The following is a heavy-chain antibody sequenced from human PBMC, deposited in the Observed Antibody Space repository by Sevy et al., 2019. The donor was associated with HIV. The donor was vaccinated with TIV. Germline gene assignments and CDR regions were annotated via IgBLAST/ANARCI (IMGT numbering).Heavy chain of an antibody. CDR3: ARSVEYYFDN. J-gene: IGHJ4*02. D-gene: IGHD3-3*01. CDR2: MTSDLRTI. CDR1: VFAFSIYS. Sequence: GGSLRLSCSASVFAFSIYSMNWVRQAPGKGLEWVSYMTSDLRTIYYADSVKGRFTISRDNARNSLYLHMNSLRADDTAVYFCARSVEYYFDNWGQGTLVTVSS. V-gene: IGHV3-48*01.